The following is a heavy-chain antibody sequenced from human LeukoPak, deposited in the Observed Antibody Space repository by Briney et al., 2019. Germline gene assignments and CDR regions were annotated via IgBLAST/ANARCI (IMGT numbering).Heavy chain of an antibody. Sequence: SETLSLTCAVYGGSFSGYYWSWIRQPPGKGLERIGYISYSGSTYCKPSLKRRVTISVDTSKNQFSLKLSSVTAADTAVYCCARDVSYSSGWYYYFDYWGQGTLVTVSS. J-gene: IGHJ4*02. D-gene: IGHD6-19*01. CDR2: ISYSGST. V-gene: IGHV4-34*11. CDR1: GGSFSGYY. CDR3: ARDVSYSSGWYYYFDY.